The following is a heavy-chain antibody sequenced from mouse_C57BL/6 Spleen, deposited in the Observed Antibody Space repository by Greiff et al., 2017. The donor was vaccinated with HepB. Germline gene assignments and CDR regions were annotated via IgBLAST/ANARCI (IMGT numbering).Heavy chain of an antibody. D-gene: IGHD2-3*01. CDR2: IYPGSGST. Sequence: QVHVKQPGAELVKPGASVKMSCKASGYTFTSYWITWVKQRPGQGLEWIGDIYPGSGSTNYNEKFKSKATLTVDTSSSTAYMQLSSLTSEDSAVYYCATLRWLLGAMDYWGQGTSVTVSS. V-gene: IGHV1-55*01. CDR3: ATLRWLLGAMDY. CDR1: GYTFTSYW. J-gene: IGHJ4*01.